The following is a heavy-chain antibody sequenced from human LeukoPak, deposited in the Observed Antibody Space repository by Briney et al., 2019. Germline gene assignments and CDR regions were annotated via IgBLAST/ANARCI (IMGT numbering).Heavy chain of an antibody. CDR2: IWYDGSQR. V-gene: IGHV3-33*01. CDR3: ASDAVRYPLD. J-gene: IGHJ1*01. CDR1: GFTLSNFG. D-gene: IGHD3-9*01. Sequence: GGSLRLSCAASGFTLSNFGFHWVRQAPGKGLEWVVAIWYDGSQRYYAGSVKGRFTISRDNSKKTVYLQMNSLRAEDTAVYYCASDAVRYPLDWGQGTLVTVSS.